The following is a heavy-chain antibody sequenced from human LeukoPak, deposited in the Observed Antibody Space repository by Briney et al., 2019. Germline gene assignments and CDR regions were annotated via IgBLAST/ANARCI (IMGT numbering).Heavy chain of an antibody. CDR1: GFIFSNYG. V-gene: IGHV3-33*01. D-gene: IGHD2/OR15-2a*01. CDR3: AREGPRGNSQFDY. CDR2: IWYDGSNK. J-gene: IGHJ4*02. Sequence: GGSLRLSCAASGFIFSNYGMHWVRQAPGKGLEWVALIWYDGSNKYYTDSVKGRLTISRDNSKNTLYLQMNSLRAEDTAVYYCAREGPRGNSQFDYWGQGTLVTVSS.